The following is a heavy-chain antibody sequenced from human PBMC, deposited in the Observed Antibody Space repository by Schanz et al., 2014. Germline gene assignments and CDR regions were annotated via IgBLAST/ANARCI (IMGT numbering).Heavy chain of an antibody. CDR1: GFSVGNKY. CDR2: IYIGGNT. V-gene: IGHV3-66*01. J-gene: IGHJ6*02. Sequence: VQLVESGGGLVQPGGSLRLSCAASGFSVGNKYMNWVRQAPGKGLEWVSFIYIGGNTYYADSVKGRFTISRDNSKNTVYIQMNSLRAEDTAVYYCLAPDYGMDVWGQGTTVTVSS. CDR3: LAPDYGMDV.